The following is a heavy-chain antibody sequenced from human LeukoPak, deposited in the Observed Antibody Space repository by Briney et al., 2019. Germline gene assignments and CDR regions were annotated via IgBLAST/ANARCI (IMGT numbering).Heavy chain of an antibody. CDR2: ISGSGGST. Sequence: GGSLRLSCAASGFTFSSYAMNWVRQAPGKGLEWVSTISGSGGSTYYADSVKGRFTISRDNSKNTLYLQMNSLRAEDTAVYYCATAPSGSYFDYWGQGTLATVSS. CDR3: ATAPSGSYFDY. CDR1: GFTFSSYA. D-gene: IGHD1-26*01. J-gene: IGHJ4*02. V-gene: IGHV3-23*01.